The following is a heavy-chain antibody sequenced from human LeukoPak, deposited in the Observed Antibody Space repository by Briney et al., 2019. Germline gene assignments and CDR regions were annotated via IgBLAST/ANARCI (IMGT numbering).Heavy chain of an antibody. J-gene: IGHJ4*02. Sequence: SETLSLTCTVSGGSISSGGYYWSWIRQHPGKGLEWIGYIYYSGSTYYNPSLKSRVTISVDTSKNQFSLKLSSVTAADTAVYYCARAVPSGDYVGYWGQGTLVTVSS. D-gene: IGHD4-17*01. CDR2: IYYSGST. CDR1: GGSISSGGYY. V-gene: IGHV4-31*03. CDR3: ARAVPSGDYVGY.